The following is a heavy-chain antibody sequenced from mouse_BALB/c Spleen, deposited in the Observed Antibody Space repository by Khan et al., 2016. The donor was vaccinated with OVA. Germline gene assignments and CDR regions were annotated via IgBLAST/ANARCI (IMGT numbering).Heavy chain of an antibody. CDR1: GYSITSNYA. CDR3: ARGNYYGYYFDY. CDR2: ISYSDST. J-gene: IGHJ2*01. D-gene: IGHD1-1*01. V-gene: IGHV3-2*02. Sequence: EVQLVESGPGLVKPSQSLSLTCTVTGYSITSNYAWNWIRQFPGNKLEWMGYISYSDSTSYNPSLKSRISINRDTSQNQFFLQLNSVTTEDTATYYCARGNYYGYYFDYWRQGTTLTVSS.